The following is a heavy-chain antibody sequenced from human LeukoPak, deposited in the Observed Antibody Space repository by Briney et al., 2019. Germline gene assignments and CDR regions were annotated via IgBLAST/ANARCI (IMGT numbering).Heavy chain of an antibody. CDR1: GFTFSGYW. J-gene: IGHJ4*02. CDR2: ISDDGSSTTST. Sequence: PGGSLRLSCAASGFTFSGYWMHWVRQVAGEGLVWVSRISDDGSSTTSTIYADSVKGRFTISRDNAKNTLNLQMNSLRAEDTAIYYCAKAPALYCSGGSCYLDYWGQGTLVTVSS. V-gene: IGHV3-74*01. CDR3: AKAPALYCSGGSCYLDY. D-gene: IGHD2-15*01.